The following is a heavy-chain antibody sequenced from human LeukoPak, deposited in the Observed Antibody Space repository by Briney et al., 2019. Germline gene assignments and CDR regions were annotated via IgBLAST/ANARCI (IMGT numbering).Heavy chain of an antibody. CDR1: GASITSYY. J-gene: IGHJ3*02. CDR2: IFYSGDI. V-gene: IGHV4-59*01. CDR3: ERLTRGSDNAFDM. D-gene: IGHD3-10*01. Sequence: PSETLSLTCTVSGASITSYYWSWIRQPPGKGLEWIGYIFYSGDIKYNPSLKSRVTISSDTSKNQFSLKLHSVTAADTAVYHCERLTRGSDNAFDMWGQGTRVTVSS.